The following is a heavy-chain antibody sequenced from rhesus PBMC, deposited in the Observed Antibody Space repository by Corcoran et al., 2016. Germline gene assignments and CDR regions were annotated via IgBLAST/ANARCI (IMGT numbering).Heavy chain of an antibody. J-gene: IGHJ4*01. D-gene: IGHD4-23*01. V-gene: IGHV3S5*01. CDR1: GFTFSSYG. CDR3: AKDSRWTVTTRLDY. Sequence: EVQLVESGGGVVQPGGSLRLSCAASGFTFSSYGMSWVRKAPGKGPELVSYISNVCGSTYYSEPVKVRVTISIDNSKNTLSLQMNSLRAEETAVYYCAKDSRWTVTTRLDYWGQGVLVTVSS. CDR2: ISNVCGST.